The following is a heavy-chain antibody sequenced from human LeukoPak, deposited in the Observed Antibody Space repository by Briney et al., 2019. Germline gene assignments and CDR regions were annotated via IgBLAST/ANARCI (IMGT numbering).Heavy chain of an antibody. CDR1: GGSFSGYY. Sequence: SETLSLTCAVYGGSFSGYYWSWIRQPPGKGLEWIGEINHSGSTNYNPSLKSRVTISVDTSKNQFSLKLSSVTAADTAVYYCARWIRWKYYFDYWGQGTLVTVSS. CDR2: INHSGST. V-gene: IGHV4-34*01. J-gene: IGHJ4*02. CDR3: ARWIRWKYYFDY. D-gene: IGHD4-23*01.